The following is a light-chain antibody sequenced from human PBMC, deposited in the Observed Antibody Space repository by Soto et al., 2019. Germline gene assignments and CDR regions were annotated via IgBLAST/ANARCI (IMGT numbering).Light chain of an antibody. CDR3: LQHDSYPRT. V-gene: IGKV1-17*03. J-gene: IGKJ1*01. CDR1: QGISNY. CDR2: AAS. Sequence: DIQMTQSPSAMSASVGGRGTITCRASQGISNYVAWFQQKPGKVPKRLIYAASSLQSGVPSRFSGSGSGTEFTLTINSLQPEDSATYYCLQHDSYPRTFGQGTTGDIK.